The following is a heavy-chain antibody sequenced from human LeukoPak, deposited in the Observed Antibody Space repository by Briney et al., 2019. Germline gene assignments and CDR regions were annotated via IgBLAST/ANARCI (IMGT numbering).Heavy chain of an antibody. J-gene: IGHJ6*03. V-gene: IGHV3-7*01. CDR3: ARDGAVGATVYYYYYMDV. CDR1: GFTFSSYW. Sequence: PGGSLRLSCAASGFTFSSYWMSWVRQAPRKGLEWVANIKQDGSEKYYVDSVKGRFTISRDNAKNSLYLQMNSLRAEDTAVYYCARDGAVGATVYYYYYMDVWGKGTTVTVSS. D-gene: IGHD1-26*01. CDR2: IKQDGSEK.